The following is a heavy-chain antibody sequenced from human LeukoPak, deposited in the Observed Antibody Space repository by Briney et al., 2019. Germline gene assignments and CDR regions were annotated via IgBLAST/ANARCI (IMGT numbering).Heavy chain of an antibody. D-gene: IGHD5-12*01. V-gene: IGHV3-48*01. Sequence: GGSLRLSCAASGFTFSSYSMNWVRQAPGKGLEWVSYISSSSSTIYYADSVKGRFTISRDNAKNSLHLQMNSLRAEDTAVYYCARDPRMVATFYLDYWGQGALVTVSS. CDR2: ISSSSSTI. CDR3: ARDPRMVATFYLDY. CDR1: GFTFSSYS. J-gene: IGHJ4*02.